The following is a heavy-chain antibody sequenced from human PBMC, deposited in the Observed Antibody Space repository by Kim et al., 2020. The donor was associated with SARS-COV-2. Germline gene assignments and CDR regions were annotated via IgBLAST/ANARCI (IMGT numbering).Heavy chain of an antibody. CDR2: IIPIFGTA. CDR3: ARPTTGGVAFDI. Sequence: SVKVSCKASGGTFSSYAISWVRQAPGQGLEWMGGIIPIFGTANYAQKFQGRVTITADESTSTAYMELSSLRSEDTAVYYCARPTTGGVAFDIWGQGTMVTVSS. V-gene: IGHV1-69*13. J-gene: IGHJ3*02. CDR1: GGTFSSYA. D-gene: IGHD4-17*01.